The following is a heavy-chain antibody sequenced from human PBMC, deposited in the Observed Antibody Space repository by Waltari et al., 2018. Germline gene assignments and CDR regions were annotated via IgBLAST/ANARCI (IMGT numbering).Heavy chain of an antibody. V-gene: IGHV3-30*01. D-gene: IGHD6-19*01. Sequence: QVQLVESGGGVVQPGRSLRLSCAASGFTFSSYAMHWVRQAPGKGLEWVAVISYDGSNKYYADSVKGRFTISRDNSKNTLYLQMNSLRAEDTAVYYCARVIAVAGTVWFDPWGQGTLVTVSS. CDR1: GFTFSSYA. J-gene: IGHJ5*02. CDR3: ARVIAVAGTVWFDP. CDR2: ISYDGSNK.